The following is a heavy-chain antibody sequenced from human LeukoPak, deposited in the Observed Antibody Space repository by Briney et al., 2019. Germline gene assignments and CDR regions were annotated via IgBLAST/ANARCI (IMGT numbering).Heavy chain of an antibody. J-gene: IGHJ4*02. D-gene: IGHD5-12*01. CDR3: ARGTWPFDY. CDR2: IYYSGST. Sequence: SETLSLTCTVSGGSISSYYWSWIRQPPGKGLEWIGYIYYSGSTNYNPSLKSRVTISVDTSKNQFSLKLSSVTAADTAVYYCARGTWPFDYWGQGTLVTVSS. V-gene: IGHV4-59*01. CDR1: GGSISSYY.